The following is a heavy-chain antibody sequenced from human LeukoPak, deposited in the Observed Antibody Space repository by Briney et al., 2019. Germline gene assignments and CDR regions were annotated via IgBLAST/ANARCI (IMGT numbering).Heavy chain of an antibody. CDR1: GGSITSTNY. V-gene: IGHV4-4*02. J-gene: IGHJ4*02. CDR2: VNLQGST. Sequence: SGTLSLTCGVSGGSITSTNYWTWVRQPPGKGLEWIGEVNLQGSTNYNPSLMRRVAISVDMSENHISLQLTSVTAADTAVYYCAREGGPYRPLDYSGQGTLVTVSS. CDR3: AREGGPYRPLDY.